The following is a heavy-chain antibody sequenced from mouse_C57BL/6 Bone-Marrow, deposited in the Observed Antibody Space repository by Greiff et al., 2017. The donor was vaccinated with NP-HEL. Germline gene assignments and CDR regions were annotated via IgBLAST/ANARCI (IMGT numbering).Heavy chain of an antibody. CDR2: IDPSDSET. J-gene: IGHJ4*01. D-gene: IGHD3-2*02. CDR3: ARSGGLRLFYAMDY. CDR1: GYTFTSYW. Sequence: QVQLQQPGAELVRPGSSVKLSCKASGYTFTSYWMHWVKQRPIQGLEWIGNIDPSDSETHYNQKFKDKATLTVDKSSSTAYMQRSSLTSEDSAVYYCARSGGLRLFYAMDYWGQGTSVTVSS. V-gene: IGHV1-52*01.